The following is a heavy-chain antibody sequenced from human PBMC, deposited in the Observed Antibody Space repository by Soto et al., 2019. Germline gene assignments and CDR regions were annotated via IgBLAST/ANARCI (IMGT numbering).Heavy chain of an antibody. Sequence: SETLSLTCTVSGGSISSSSYYWGWIRQPPGKGLEWIGSIYYSGSTYYNPSLKSRVTISRDNSKNMLYLQMGSLRAEDMAVYYCAREGAYDFGGYYFDYCGQGTLVTVSS. CDR1: GGSISSSSYY. J-gene: IGHJ4*02. D-gene: IGHD5-12*01. CDR2: IYYSGST. V-gene: IGHV4-39*02. CDR3: AREGAYDFGGYYFDY.